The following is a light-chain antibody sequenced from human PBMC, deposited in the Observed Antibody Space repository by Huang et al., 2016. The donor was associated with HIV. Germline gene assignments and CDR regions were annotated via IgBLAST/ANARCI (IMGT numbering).Light chain of an antibody. Sequence: EIVLTQSPVTLSLSPGERATLSCRASQSVDNYLAWYQQKPGQAPRLLIYDASNRATGIPARFSGSGFGTDCTLTISSLEPEDFAVYYCQQRSNWPPNTFGQGTKVEIK. J-gene: IGKJ2*01. V-gene: IGKV3-11*01. CDR1: QSVDNY. CDR2: DAS. CDR3: QQRSNWPPNT.